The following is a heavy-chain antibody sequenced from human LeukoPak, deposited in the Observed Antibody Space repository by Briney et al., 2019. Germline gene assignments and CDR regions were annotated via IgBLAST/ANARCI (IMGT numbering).Heavy chain of an antibody. CDR1: GFTFSTYS. D-gene: IGHD6-19*01. Sequence: GGSLRLSCAASGFTFSTYSMNWVRQAPGKGLEWVSYISSGSSTIYYADSVKGRFTISRDNAKNSLYLQMNSLRAEDTAVYYCARDPAGAGIYYDYWGQGTLVTVSS. CDR3: ARDPAGAGIYYDY. J-gene: IGHJ4*02. CDR2: ISSGSSTI. V-gene: IGHV3-48*01.